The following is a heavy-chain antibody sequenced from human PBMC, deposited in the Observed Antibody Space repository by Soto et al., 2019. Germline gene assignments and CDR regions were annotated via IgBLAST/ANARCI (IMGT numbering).Heavy chain of an antibody. D-gene: IGHD1-26*01. CDR1: GFTFSSYW. CDR3: VRGGGNYQARDY. Sequence: EVQLVESGGGLVQPGGSLRLSCAASGFTFSSYWMTWVRQAPGKGLEWVANIKQDGSEKYYVDSVTGRFTISGDNAKNSLFRQMNSLRTEDTAVYYCVRGGGNYQARDYWGQGTLVTVSS. CDR2: IKQDGSEK. J-gene: IGHJ4*02. V-gene: IGHV3-7*04.